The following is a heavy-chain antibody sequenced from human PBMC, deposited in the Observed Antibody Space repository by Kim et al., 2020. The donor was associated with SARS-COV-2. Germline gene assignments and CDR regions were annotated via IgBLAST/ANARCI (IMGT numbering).Heavy chain of an antibody. CDR1: GFTFSSYS. CDR2: ISSSSSYI. Sequence: GGSLRLSCAASGFTFSSYSMNWVRQAPGKGLEWVSSISSSSSYIYYADSVKGRFTISRDNAKNSLYLQMNSLRAEDTAVYYCARKFYDILTGAVDYWGQGTLVTVSS. J-gene: IGHJ4*02. D-gene: IGHD3-9*01. CDR3: ARKFYDILTGAVDY. V-gene: IGHV3-21*01.